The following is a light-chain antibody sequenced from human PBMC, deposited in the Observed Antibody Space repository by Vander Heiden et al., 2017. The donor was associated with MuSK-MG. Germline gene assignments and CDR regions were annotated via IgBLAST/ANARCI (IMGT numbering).Light chain of an antibody. CDR2: SHT. CDR1: SSNIGSNS. V-gene: IGLV1-44*01. Sequence: QSVLTPPPPASGTPGQRVPISCSGSSSNIGSNSVNWYQQLPGTAPKLLIYSHTQRPSGVPDRFSGSKSGTSASLAISGLQSDDEADYYCAAWDDSLNGPAFGGGTKLTVL. J-gene: IGLJ3*02. CDR3: AAWDDSLNGPA.